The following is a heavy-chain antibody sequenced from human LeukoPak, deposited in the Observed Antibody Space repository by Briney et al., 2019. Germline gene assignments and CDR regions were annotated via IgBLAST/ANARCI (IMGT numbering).Heavy chain of an antibody. J-gene: IGHJ4*02. V-gene: IGHV4-59*01. CDR2: IYYSGAT. D-gene: IGHD6-13*01. CDR3: ARGVYIAAAQYGY. CDR1: GGSISSYY. Sequence: SETLSLTCTVSGGSISSYYWSRIRQPPGKGLEWIGYIYYSGATNYNSSLKSRVTISVDTSKNQFSLKLSSVTAADTAVYYCARGVYIAAAQYGYWGQGTLVTVSS.